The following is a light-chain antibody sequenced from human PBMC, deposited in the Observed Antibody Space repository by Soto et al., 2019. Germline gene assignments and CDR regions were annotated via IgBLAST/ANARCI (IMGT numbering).Light chain of an antibody. J-gene: IGLJ3*02. V-gene: IGLV1-40*01. CDR2: GNN. CDR1: STNIGAPYD. CDR3: QSYDSSLSGSV. Sequence: QSVLTQPPSVSGAPGQRVTISCTGSSTNIGAPYDVHWYQQLPGTAPKLLIYGNNNRPSGVPDRFSGSKSGTSASLAITGLQAEDEADYYCQSYDSSLSGSVFGGATKLTVL.